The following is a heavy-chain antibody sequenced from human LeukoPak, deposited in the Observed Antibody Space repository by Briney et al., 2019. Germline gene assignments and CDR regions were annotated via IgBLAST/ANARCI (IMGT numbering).Heavy chain of an antibody. V-gene: IGHV4-59*07. CDR3: ARALYDDYVWGSYRYFDY. D-gene: IGHD3-16*02. CDR2: IYYSGST. J-gene: IGHJ4*02. Sequence: SDTLSLTCTVSGGSISSYYWSWIRQPPGKGLEWIGYIYYSGSTNYNPSLKSRVTISVDTSKNQFSLKLSSVTAADTAVYYCARALYDDYVWGSYRYFDYWGQGTLVTVSS. CDR1: GGSISSYY.